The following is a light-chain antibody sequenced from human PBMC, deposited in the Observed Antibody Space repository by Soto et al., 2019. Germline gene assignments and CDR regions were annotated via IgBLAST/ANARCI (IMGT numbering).Light chain of an antibody. Sequence: EVVLTQSPATPALAPGERAPLSCRASQFLSSYLAWYQQKPGQPPRLLIYDTSNRATGIPARFSGSRSGTDFTLTISSLEPEDFGVYFCHQRNKFGQGTRLEI. V-gene: IGKV3-11*01. J-gene: IGKJ5*01. CDR3: HQRNK. CDR1: QFLSSY. CDR2: DTS.